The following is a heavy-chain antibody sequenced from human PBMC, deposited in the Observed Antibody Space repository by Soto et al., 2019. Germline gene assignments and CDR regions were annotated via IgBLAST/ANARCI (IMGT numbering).Heavy chain of an antibody. Sequence: SGPTLVKPTQTLTLTCTFSGFSLSTSGVGVGWIRQPPGKALEWLALIYWDDDKRYSPSLKGRLTITKDTSKNQVVLTMTNMDPVDTATYYCAHLRNGYSYGRDYYYYYMDVWGKGTTVTVSS. CDR2: IYWDDDK. V-gene: IGHV2-5*02. J-gene: IGHJ6*03. CDR1: GFSLSTSGVG. D-gene: IGHD5-18*01. CDR3: AHLRNGYSYGRDYYYYYMDV.